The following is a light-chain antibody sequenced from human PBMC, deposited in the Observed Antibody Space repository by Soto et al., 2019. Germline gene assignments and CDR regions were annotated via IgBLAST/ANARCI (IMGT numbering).Light chain of an antibody. CDR3: QQYNSYLLS. Sequence: DIQMTQSPSTLSASVGDRVTITCRAIQSISSWLAWYQQKPGKAPKLLIYKATSLESGVPSRFSGIGSGTAFTLTISSRQPDDFATYSCQQYNSYLLSFRGGTKVEIK. CDR1: QSISSW. J-gene: IGKJ4*01. CDR2: KAT. V-gene: IGKV1-5*03.